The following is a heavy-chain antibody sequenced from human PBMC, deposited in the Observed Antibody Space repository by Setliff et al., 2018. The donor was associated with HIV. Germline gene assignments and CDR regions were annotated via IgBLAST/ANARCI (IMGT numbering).Heavy chain of an antibody. Sequence: SETLSLTCTVSGGSINNDIYFWSWIRQYPGKGLEYIGNIYYTGSTHHNPSLESRVATSVATSKNQFSLKLSSVTAADTAVYYCARIVRWELVATSTFFYYYMDVWGKGTTVTVSS. D-gene: IGHD1-26*01. J-gene: IGHJ6*03. CDR2: IYYTGST. CDR3: ARIVRWELVATSTFFYYYMDV. V-gene: IGHV4-39*01. CDR1: GGSINNDIYF.